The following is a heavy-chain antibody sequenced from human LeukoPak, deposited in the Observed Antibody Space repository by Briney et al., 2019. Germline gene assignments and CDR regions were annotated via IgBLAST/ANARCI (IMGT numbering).Heavy chain of an antibody. CDR3: ARLTQYYYDSNGHSGYFDY. D-gene: IGHD3-22*01. J-gene: IGHJ4*02. CDR1: GFTVSSNY. CDR2: IYSGGVT. Sequence: GGSLRLSCAASGFTVSSNYMSWVPQAPGKGREWVSVIYSGGVTFYADSVKGRFTISRDNSRNTLYLQMNSLRAEDTAVYYCARLTQYYYDSNGHSGYFDYWGQGTLVTVSS. V-gene: IGHV3-53*01.